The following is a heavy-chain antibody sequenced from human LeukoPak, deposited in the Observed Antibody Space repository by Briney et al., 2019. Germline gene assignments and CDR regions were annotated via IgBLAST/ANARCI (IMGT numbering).Heavy chain of an antibody. V-gene: IGHV3-30*14. Sequence: GRSLRLSCAASGFTFSSYAMHWVRQAPGKGLEWVAVISYDGSNKYYADSVKGRFTISRDNSKNTLYLQMNSLRADDTAVYYCARRAGDYSHPYDYWGQGTLVTVSS. D-gene: IGHD3-22*01. CDR1: GFTFSSYA. CDR3: ARRAGDYSHPYDY. J-gene: IGHJ4*02. CDR2: ISYDGSNK.